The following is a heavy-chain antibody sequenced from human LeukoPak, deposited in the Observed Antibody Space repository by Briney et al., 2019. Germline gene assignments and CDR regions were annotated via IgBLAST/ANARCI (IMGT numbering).Heavy chain of an antibody. CDR3: ARSYSYGLSFDY. J-gene: IGHJ4*02. Sequence: EPSETLSLTCAVSGYSISSGYYWGWIRQPPEKGLEWIGSIYHSGSTYYNPSLKSRVTISVDTSKNQFSLKLSSVTAADTAVYYCARSYSYGLSFDYWGQGTLVTVSS. V-gene: IGHV4-38-2*01. D-gene: IGHD5-18*01. CDR1: GYSISSGYY. CDR2: IYHSGST.